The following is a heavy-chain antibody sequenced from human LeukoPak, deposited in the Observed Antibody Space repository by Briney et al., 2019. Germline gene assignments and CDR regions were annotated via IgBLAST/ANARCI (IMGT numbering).Heavy chain of an antibody. CDR1: GYSLTELS. Sequence: ASVKVSCKVFGYSLTELSMHWVRQAPGKGLEWMGGFDPEDGETIYAQKFQGRVTMTEDTSTDTAYMELSSLRSEDTAVYYCATDPAGAFDIWGQGTMVTVSS. CDR2: FDPEDGET. CDR3: ATDPAGAFDI. V-gene: IGHV1-24*01. J-gene: IGHJ3*02.